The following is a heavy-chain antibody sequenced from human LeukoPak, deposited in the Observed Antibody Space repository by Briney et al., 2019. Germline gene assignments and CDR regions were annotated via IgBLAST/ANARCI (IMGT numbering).Heavy chain of an antibody. CDR1: GGSITDYY. Sequence: AETLSLTCTVSGGSITDYYWSWIRHSSGKGLEWIGYMYYSGSAYYSPSLKTRVTISVDTSKNQFSLKLTSVTAADTAVYYCARAEEQWLGGYDAFDIWGQGTMVTVSS. V-gene: IGHV4-59*08. CDR3: ARAEEQWLGGYDAFDI. D-gene: IGHD6-19*01. J-gene: IGHJ3*02. CDR2: MYYSGSA.